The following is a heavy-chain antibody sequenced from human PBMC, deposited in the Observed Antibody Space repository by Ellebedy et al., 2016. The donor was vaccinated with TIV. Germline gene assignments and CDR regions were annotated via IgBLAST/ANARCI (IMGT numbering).Heavy chain of an antibody. CDR3: ARSGFSTFDFDY. Sequence: SETLSLTCTVSGDSISTYYWSWIRQPPGKGLEWIGSVYHFENTDYNYYNPSLKSRVTISGDTSNNHFSLNVTSVTAADTAVYYCARSGFSTFDFDYWGQGTLVTVSS. V-gene: IGHV4-59*05. D-gene: IGHD6-13*01. CDR1: GDSISTYY. CDR2: VYHFENT. J-gene: IGHJ4*02.